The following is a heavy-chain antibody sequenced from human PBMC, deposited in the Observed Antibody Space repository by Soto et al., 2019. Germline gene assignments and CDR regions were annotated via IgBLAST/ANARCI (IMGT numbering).Heavy chain of an antibody. CDR3: ARGVGCRPSQY. J-gene: IGHJ4*02. V-gene: IGHV4-59*01. CDR2: TSYTGSP. Sequence: SVILSLTCIVSGGPSTSYRCSCIRQFPGKGLEWIAYTSYTGSPYYNPSLRSRVTISADTSKNQIALKLTSPTAADTVHDYDARGVGCRPSQYWGRGSLVTVTS. D-gene: IGHD1-26*01. CDR1: GGPSTSYR.